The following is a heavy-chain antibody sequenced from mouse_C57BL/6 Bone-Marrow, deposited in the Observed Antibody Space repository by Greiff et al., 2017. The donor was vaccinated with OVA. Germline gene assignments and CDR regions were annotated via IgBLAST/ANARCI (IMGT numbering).Heavy chain of an antibody. CDR3: ARGELGRDYFDY. Sequence: VQLQQSGAELARPGASVKLSCKASGYTFTSYGISWVKQRTGQGLEWIGEIYPRSGNTYYNEKFKGKATLTADKSSSTAYMELRSLTSEDSAVYFCARGELGRDYFDYWGQGTTLTVSS. V-gene: IGHV1-81*01. CDR1: GYTFTSYG. CDR2: IYPRSGNT. J-gene: IGHJ2*01. D-gene: IGHD4-1*01.